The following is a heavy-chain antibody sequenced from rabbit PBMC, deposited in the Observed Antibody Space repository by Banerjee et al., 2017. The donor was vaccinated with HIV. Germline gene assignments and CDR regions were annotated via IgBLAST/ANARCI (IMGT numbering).Heavy chain of an antibody. Sequence: QEQLEESGGGLVKPEGSLTLTCKASGFSFSNKYVMCWVRQAPGKGLEWIACINTSSGNTVYASWAKGRFTISRSTSLNTVDLKMTSLTVADTATYFCARDLAGVIGWNFGLWGPGTLVTVS. J-gene: IGHJ6*01. CDR2: INTSSGNT. CDR3: ARDLAGVIGWNFGL. CDR1: GFSFSNKYV. V-gene: IGHV1S43*01. D-gene: IGHD4-1*01.